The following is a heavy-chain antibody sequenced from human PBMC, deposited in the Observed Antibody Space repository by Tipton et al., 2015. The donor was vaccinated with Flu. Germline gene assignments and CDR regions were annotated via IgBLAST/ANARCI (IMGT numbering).Heavy chain of an antibody. CDR1: GFTFSSYE. Sequence: SLRLSCVASGFTFSSYEMNWVRQAPGKGLEWVAFIRYDGSNKYYADSVKGRFTISRDNSKNTLYLQMNSLRAEDTAVYYCAKVPVANTACSDWGQGTLVTVSS. J-gene: IGHJ4*02. D-gene: IGHD5-12*01. V-gene: IGHV3-30*02. CDR3: AKVPVANTACSD. CDR2: IRYDGSNK.